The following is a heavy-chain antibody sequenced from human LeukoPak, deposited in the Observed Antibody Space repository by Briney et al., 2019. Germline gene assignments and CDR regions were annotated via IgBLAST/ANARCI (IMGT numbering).Heavy chain of an antibody. D-gene: IGHD3-22*01. CDR1: GFIFSNYA. Sequence: GGSLRLSCAASGFIFSNYAMSWVRLAPGKGPEWVSSFTVNGPSAFYADSVKGRFTISRDNSKNTLYLQMNSLRAEDTAVYYCAKSPYYDSSGYSPIAFDIWGQGTMVTVSS. CDR2: FTVNGPSA. CDR3: AKSPYYDSSGYSPIAFDI. J-gene: IGHJ3*02. V-gene: IGHV3-23*01.